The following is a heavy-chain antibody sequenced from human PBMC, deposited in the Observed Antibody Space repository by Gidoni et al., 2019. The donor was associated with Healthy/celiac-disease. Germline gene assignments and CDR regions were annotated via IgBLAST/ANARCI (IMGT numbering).Heavy chain of an antibody. CDR3: AKSTYYDFWSVSDAFDI. CDR1: GFTFDDYA. Sequence: EVQLVESGGGLVQPGRSLRLSCAASGFTFDDYAMHWVRQAPGKGLEWVSGISWNSGSIGYADSVKGRFTISRDNAKNSLYLQMNSLRAEDTALYYCAKSTYYDFWSVSDAFDIWGQGTMVTVSS. CDR2: ISWNSGSI. V-gene: IGHV3-9*01. D-gene: IGHD3-3*01. J-gene: IGHJ3*02.